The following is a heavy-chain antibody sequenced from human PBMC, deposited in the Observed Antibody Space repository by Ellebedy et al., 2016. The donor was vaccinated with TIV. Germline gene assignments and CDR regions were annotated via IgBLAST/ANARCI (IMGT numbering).Heavy chain of an antibody. J-gene: IGHJ4*02. CDR1: GFTFRSYS. CDR2: ISSSSSYI. CDR3: AREVQPLSTKFDY. Sequence: GESLKISCAASGFTFRSYSMNWVRQGPGKGLEWVSSISSSSSYIFYTDSVKGRFTISRDNAKNSLYLQMNSLRAEDTAVYYCAREVQPLSTKFDYWGQGTLVTVSS. D-gene: IGHD5-24*01. V-gene: IGHV3-21*01.